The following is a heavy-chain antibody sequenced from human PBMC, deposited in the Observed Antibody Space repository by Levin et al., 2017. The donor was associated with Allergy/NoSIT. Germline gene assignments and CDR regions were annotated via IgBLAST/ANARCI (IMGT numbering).Heavy chain of an antibody. D-gene: IGHD3-16*01. J-gene: IGHJ4*02. CDR2: IDRDGSAK. V-gene: IGHV3-7*01. CDR3: VRDLNWASFN. CDR1: GFTFTDRW. Sequence: PSETLSLTCAASGFTFTDRWMIWVRQAPGKGLEWVANIDRDGSAKNYSDSVKGRFTISRDNAKSTLSLQMNSLRAEDTAVYYCVRDLNWASFNWGQGTLVTVSS.